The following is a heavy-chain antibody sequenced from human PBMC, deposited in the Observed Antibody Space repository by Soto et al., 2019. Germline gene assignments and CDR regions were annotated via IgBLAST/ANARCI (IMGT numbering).Heavy chain of an antibody. CDR2: IYYSGST. CDR3: ARSTRYFDWLSYYYYGMDV. D-gene: IGHD3-9*01. Sequence: SETLSLTCTVSGGSISSYYWSWIRQPPGKGLEWIGYIYYSGSTNYNPSLKSRVTISVDTSKNQFSLKLSSVTAADTAVYYCARSTRYFDWLSYYYYGMDVWGQGTTVTVSS. CDR1: GGSISSYY. J-gene: IGHJ6*02. V-gene: IGHV4-59*01.